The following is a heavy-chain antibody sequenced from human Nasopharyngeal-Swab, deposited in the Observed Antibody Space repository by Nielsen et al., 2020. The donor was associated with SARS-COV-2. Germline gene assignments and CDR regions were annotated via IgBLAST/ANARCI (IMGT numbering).Heavy chain of an antibody. Sequence: SETLSLTCTVSGGSISSYYWGWIRQPPGKGLEWIGSIYYSGSTYYNPSLKSRVTISVDTSKNQFSLKLSSVTAADTAVYYCARDEYCSGGSCYSPNWFDPWGQGTLVTVSS. J-gene: IGHJ5*02. CDR2: IYYSGST. V-gene: IGHV4-39*02. CDR1: GGSISSYY. D-gene: IGHD2-15*01. CDR3: ARDEYCSGGSCYSPNWFDP.